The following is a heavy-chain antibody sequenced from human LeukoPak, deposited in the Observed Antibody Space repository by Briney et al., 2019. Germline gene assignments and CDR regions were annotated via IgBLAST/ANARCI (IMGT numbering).Heavy chain of an antibody. V-gene: IGHV1-2*06. Sequence: APVKVSCKASGYTFTSYYMYWVRQAPGQGLEWMGRINPNSGATNYAQKFQGRVTMTTDTSISTAYMELSSLRSDDTAVYYCARSIRIDQDYWGQGTLVTVSS. CDR2: INPNSGAT. CDR1: GYTFTSYY. J-gene: IGHJ4*02. D-gene: IGHD2-2*02. CDR3: ARSIRIDQDY.